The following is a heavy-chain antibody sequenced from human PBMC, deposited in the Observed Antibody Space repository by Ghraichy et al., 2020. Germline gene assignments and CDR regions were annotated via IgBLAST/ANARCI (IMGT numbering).Heavy chain of an antibody. CDR1: GFTFRSYW. CDR3: ARPGHYCSGGGSYFPFAY. V-gene: IGHV3-7*01. D-gene: IGHD2-15*01. J-gene: IGHJ4*02. CDR2: INEDGSGE. Sequence: GGSLRLSCAASGFTFRSYWMTWVRQAPGKGLEWVANINEDGSGEYYVDSVKGRFSISRDNAQNSVYLEMNSLRVEDTAVYYCARPGHYCSGGGSYFPFAYWGRGTLVTVSS.